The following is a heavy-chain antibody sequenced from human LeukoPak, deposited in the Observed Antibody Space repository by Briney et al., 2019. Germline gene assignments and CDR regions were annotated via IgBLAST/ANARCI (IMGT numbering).Heavy chain of an antibody. D-gene: IGHD2-2*02. CDR3: AKEGERRRYCSSTSCYMGSGMDV. Sequence: GGSLRLSCAASGFTFSDYYMSWIRQAPGKGLEWVSYISSSGSTIYYADSVKGRFTISRDNAKNSLYLQMNSLRAEDTAVYYCAKEGERRRYCSSTSCYMGSGMDVWGQGTTVTVS. CDR1: GFTFSDYY. J-gene: IGHJ6*02. CDR2: ISSSGSTI. V-gene: IGHV3-11*01.